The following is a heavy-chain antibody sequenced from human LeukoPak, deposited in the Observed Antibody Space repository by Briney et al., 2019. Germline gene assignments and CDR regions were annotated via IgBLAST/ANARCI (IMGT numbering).Heavy chain of an antibody. J-gene: IGHJ4*02. V-gene: IGHV3-21*01. CDR2: ISSSSSYI. D-gene: IGHD3-3*01. CDR1: GFTSSSYS. CDR3: ARDPKGTIFGVVPYYFDY. Sequence: PGGSLRLSCAASGFTSSSYSMNWVRQAPGKGLEWVSSISSSSSYIYYADSVKGRFTISRDNAKNSLYLQMNSLRAEDTAVYYCARDPKGTIFGVVPYYFDYWGQGTLVTVSS.